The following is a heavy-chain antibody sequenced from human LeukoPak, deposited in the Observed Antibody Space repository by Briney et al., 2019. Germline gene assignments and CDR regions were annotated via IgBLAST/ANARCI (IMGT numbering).Heavy chain of an antibody. Sequence: GASVKVSCKASVYTFTGYSLHWVRQAPGQGLEWMGWINPNSGGTNYAQKFQGRVTMTRDTSISTAYMDLSRLRSDDTAVYYCARERDCSGGSCYSAFDYWGQGTLVTVSS. V-gene: IGHV1-2*02. J-gene: IGHJ4*02. CDR3: ARERDCSGGSCYSAFDY. CDR1: VYTFTGYS. CDR2: INPNSGGT. D-gene: IGHD2-15*01.